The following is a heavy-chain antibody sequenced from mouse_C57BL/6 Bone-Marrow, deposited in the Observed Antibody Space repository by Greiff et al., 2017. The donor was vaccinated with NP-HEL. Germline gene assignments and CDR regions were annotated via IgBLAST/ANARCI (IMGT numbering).Heavy chain of an antibody. Sequence: EVQLQESGPGLVKPSQSLSLTCSVTGYSITSGYYWNWIRQFPGNKLEWMGYISYDGSNNYNPSLKNRISITRDTSKNQFFLKLNSVTTEDTATYYCASKGIYGSSYFDYWGQGTTLTVSS. V-gene: IGHV3-6*01. CDR2: ISYDGSN. CDR1: GYSITSGYY. J-gene: IGHJ2*01. CDR3: ASKGIYGSSYFDY. D-gene: IGHD1-1*01.